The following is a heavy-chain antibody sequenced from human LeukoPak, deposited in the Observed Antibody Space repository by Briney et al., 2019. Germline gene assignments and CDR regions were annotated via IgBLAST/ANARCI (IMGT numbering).Heavy chain of an antibody. CDR3: ARGAGSFDAFDI. V-gene: IGHV3-33*01. CDR2: IWYDGSNK. D-gene: IGHD3-10*01. CDR1: GFTFSSYG. J-gene: IGHJ3*02. Sequence: GRSLRLSCAASGFTFSSYGMHWVRQAPGKGLEWVVVIWYDGSNKYYADSVKGRFTISRDNSKNTLYLQMNSLRAEDTAVYYCARGAGSFDAFDIWGQGTMVTVSS.